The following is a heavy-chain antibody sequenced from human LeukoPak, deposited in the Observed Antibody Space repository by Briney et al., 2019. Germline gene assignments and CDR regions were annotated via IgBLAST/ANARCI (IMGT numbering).Heavy chain of an antibody. V-gene: IGHV3-21*01. J-gene: IGHJ6*03. Sequence: GGSLRLSCAASGFTFSTNSMNWVRQAPGKGLEWVSSIGISSSHTFYADSVKGRFTISRDNAENSVYLQMNSLRAEDTAVYYCAKYLTTVATPYYYYYTDVWGKGTTVTVSS. CDR2: IGISSSHT. CDR1: GFTFSTNS. D-gene: IGHD4-23*01. CDR3: AKYLTTVATPYYYYYTDV.